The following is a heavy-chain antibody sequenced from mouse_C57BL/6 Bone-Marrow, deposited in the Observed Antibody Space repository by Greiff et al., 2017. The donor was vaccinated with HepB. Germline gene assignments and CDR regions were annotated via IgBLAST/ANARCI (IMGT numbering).Heavy chain of an antibody. J-gene: IGHJ4*01. V-gene: IGHV1-72*01. Sequence: QVHVKQPGAELVKPGASVKLSCKASGYTFTSYWMHWVKQRPGRGLEWIGRIDPNSGGTKYNEKFKSKATLTVDKPSSTAYMQLSSLTSEDSAVYYCARRWLLWGAMDYWGQGTSVTVSS. CDR2: IDPNSGGT. D-gene: IGHD2-3*01. CDR3: ARRWLLWGAMDY. CDR1: GYTFTSYW.